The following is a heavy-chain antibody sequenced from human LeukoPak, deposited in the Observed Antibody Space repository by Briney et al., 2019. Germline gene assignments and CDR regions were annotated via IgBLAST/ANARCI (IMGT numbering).Heavy chain of an antibody. Sequence: SETLSLTCAVYGGSFSGYYWNWIRQPPGKGLEWIGEINHSGSTNHNPSLKSRVTISVDTSKNQFSLKLSSVTAADTAVYYCARDPVVGADSSGYFDYWGQGTLVTVSS. V-gene: IGHV4-34*01. CDR1: GGSFSGYY. CDR3: ARDPVVGADSSGYFDY. CDR2: INHSGST. J-gene: IGHJ4*02. D-gene: IGHD1-26*01.